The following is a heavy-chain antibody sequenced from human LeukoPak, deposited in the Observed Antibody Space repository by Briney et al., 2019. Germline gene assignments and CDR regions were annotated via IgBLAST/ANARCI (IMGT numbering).Heavy chain of an antibody. J-gene: IGHJ4*02. CDR3: AKSGCSSTSCSLGLDY. Sequence: RGSLRLSCAASGFTFSSYAMSWVRQAPGKGLEWVSAISGSGGSTYYADSVKGRFTISRDNSKNTLYLQMNSLRAEDTAVYYCAKSGCSSTSCSLGLDYWGQGTLVTVSS. D-gene: IGHD2-2*01. CDR1: GFTFSSYA. V-gene: IGHV3-23*01. CDR2: ISGSGGST.